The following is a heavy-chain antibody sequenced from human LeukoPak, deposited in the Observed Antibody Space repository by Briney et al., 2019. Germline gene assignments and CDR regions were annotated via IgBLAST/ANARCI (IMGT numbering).Heavy chain of an antibody. D-gene: IGHD3-10*01. CDR1: GFTFDDYA. V-gene: IGHV3-9*01. CDR2: ISWNSGSI. J-gene: IGHJ5*02. CDR3: AKDLYNYGSGGLDP. Sequence: GRSLRLSCAASGFTFDDYAMHWVRQAPGKGLEWVSGISWNSGSIGYADSVKGRFTISRDNAKNSLYLQMNGLRAEDTALYYCAKDLYNYGSGGLDPWGQGTLVTVSS.